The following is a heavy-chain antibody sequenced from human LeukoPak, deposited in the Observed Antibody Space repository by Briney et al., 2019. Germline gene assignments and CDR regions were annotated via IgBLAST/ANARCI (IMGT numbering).Heavy chain of an antibody. D-gene: IGHD6-6*01. CDR2: ISGSGGST. CDR3: TREMMSIAARPDWVDY. CDR1: GFTFSSYA. Sequence: PGGSLRLSCAASGFTFSSYAMSWVRQAPGKGLEWVSAISGSGGSTYYADSVKGRFTISRDNSKNTLYLQMNSLRAEDTAVYYCTREMMSIAARPDWVDYWGQGTLVTVSS. V-gene: IGHV3-23*01. J-gene: IGHJ4*02.